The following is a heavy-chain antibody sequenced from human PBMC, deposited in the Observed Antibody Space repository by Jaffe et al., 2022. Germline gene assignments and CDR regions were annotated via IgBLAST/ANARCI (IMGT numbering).Heavy chain of an antibody. V-gene: IGHV3-74*01. CDR3: ARGEDIVVVPAAITGPY. CDR2: INSDGSST. J-gene: IGHJ4*02. CDR1: GFTFSSYW. Sequence: EVQLVESGGGLVQPGGSLRLSCAASGFTFSSYWMHWVRQAPGKGLVWVSRINSDGSSTSYADSVKGRFTISRDNAKNTLYLQMNSLRAEDTAVYYCARGEDIVVVPAAITGPYWGQGTLVTVSS. D-gene: IGHD2-2*02.